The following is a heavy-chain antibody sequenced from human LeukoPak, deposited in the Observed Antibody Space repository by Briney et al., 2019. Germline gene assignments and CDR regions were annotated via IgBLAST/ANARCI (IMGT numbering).Heavy chain of an antibody. CDR2: INHSGST. J-gene: IGHJ4*02. CDR3: ARGREYCGGDCYTY. Sequence: SETLSLTCAVYGGPFSGYYWSWIRQPPGKGLEWIGEINHSGSTNYNPSLKSRVTISVDTSKNQFSLKLSSVTAADTAVYYCARGREYCGGDCYTYWGQGTLVTVSS. V-gene: IGHV4-34*01. D-gene: IGHD2-21*02. CDR1: GGPFSGYY.